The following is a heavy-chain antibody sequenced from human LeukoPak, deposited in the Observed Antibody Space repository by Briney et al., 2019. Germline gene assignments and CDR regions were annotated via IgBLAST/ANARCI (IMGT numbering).Heavy chain of an antibody. CDR3: AKSVVVITFRFDD. V-gene: IGHV3-23*01. CDR1: GFTFNNYV. Sequence: GGSVRLSCAASGFTFNNYVMSWVRQAPGKGLEWVSGIDYSGGNTNYADSVLGRFTVSRDNSKNTLYLQMNSLRAEDTAVYYCAKSVVVITFRFDDWGQGALVTVSS. J-gene: IGHJ4*02. D-gene: IGHD2-15*01. CDR2: IDYSGGNT.